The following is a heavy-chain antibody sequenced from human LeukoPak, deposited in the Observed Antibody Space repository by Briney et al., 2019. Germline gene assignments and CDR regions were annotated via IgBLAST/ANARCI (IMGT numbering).Heavy chain of an antibody. CDR3: ARLGGYHDPPDY. D-gene: IGHD3-16*02. J-gene: IGHJ4*02. CDR1: GGSISSPTYC. V-gene: IGHV4-39*01. CDR2: IHYSGST. Sequence: PSETLSLTCTVSGGSISSPTYCWAWIRQPPGKGLEWIRTIHYSGSTYDNPSLKSRFTISVDTSKNQFFLKLSSVTAADTAVYYCARLGGYHDPPDYWGQGALVTVSS.